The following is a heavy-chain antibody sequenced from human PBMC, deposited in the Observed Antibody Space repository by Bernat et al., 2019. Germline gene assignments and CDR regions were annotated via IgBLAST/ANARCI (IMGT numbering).Heavy chain of an antibody. J-gene: IGHJ3*02. Sequence: EVQLVESGGGVVRPGGSLRLSCAASGFTFDDYGMSWVRQASAKGLEWVSGINLYGGSTGYADSVKGRFTSSRDNAKNSLYLQMNSLRAEDTALYHCAGEYIIAVAGTTWAFDIWGQGTMVTVSS. D-gene: IGHD6-19*01. CDR2: INLYGGST. CDR1: GFTFDDYG. CDR3: AGEYIIAVAGTTWAFDI. V-gene: IGHV3-20*01.